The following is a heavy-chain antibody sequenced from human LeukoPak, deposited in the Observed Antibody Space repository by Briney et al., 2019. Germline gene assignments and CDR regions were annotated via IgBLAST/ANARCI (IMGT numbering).Heavy chain of an antibody. D-gene: IGHD2/OR15-2a*01. Sequence: PSETLSLTCAVYGGSFSDYYWIWIRQPPGKGLEWIGEIFHGGSPNCNPSLKSRVTTSVDTSKNQFSLKLTSVTAADTAMYYCARSERKNSRWDMSWGQGTLVTVSS. CDR3: ARSERKNSRWDMS. CDR1: GGSFSDYY. CDR2: IFHGGSP. J-gene: IGHJ4*02. V-gene: IGHV4-34*12.